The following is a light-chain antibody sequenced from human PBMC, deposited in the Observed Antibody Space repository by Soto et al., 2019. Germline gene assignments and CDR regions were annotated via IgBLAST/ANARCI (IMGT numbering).Light chain of an antibody. CDR1: SSNIGAYYD. J-gene: IGLJ2*01. V-gene: IGLV1-40*01. CDR3: QSFATALSSSI. Sequence: QSVLTQPPSVSGAPGQRVTISCTGTSSNIGAYYDVNWYQIVPGKAPKLLISRNNNRPSGVPDRFSGSKSDTSASLAITGLQSEDEAEYYCQSFATALSSSIFGGGTKLTVL. CDR2: RNN.